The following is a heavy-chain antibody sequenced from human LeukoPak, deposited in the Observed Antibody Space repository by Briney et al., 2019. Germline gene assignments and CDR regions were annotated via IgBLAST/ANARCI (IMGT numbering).Heavy chain of an antibody. CDR1: GFTFSSYW. D-gene: IGHD5-18*01. CDR2: IKQDGSEK. V-gene: IGHV3-7*01. CDR3: ARESVATAMVTGTDY. Sequence: GGSLRLSCAASGFTFSSYWMSWVRQAPGKGLEWVANIKQDGSEKYYVDSVKGRFTISRDNAKNSLYLQMNSLRAEDTAVYYCARESVATAMVTGTDYWGQGTLVTVSS. J-gene: IGHJ4*02.